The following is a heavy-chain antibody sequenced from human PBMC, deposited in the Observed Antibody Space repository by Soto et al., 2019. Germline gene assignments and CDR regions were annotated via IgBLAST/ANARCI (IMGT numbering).Heavy chain of an antibody. Sequence: EVQLVETGGGLIQPGGSLRLSCAVSVFTVSTHYMSWVRQAPGRGLEWVSLISNGDDTYYADSVKGRFTISRDNSKNTVYLQIDYLRAEDTAVYYCARGGQPGYCTRLSCARIWFDPWGQGTLVTVSS. CDR2: ISNGDDT. CDR3: ARGGQPGYCTRLSCARIWFDP. V-gene: IGHV3-53*02. J-gene: IGHJ5*02. D-gene: IGHD2-2*01. CDR1: VFTVSTHY.